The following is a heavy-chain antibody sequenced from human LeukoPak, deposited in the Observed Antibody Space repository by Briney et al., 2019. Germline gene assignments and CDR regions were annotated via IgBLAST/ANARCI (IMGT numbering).Heavy chain of an antibody. V-gene: IGHV1-69*05. D-gene: IGHD3-22*01. Sequence: SVKVSCKASGGTFSSYAISWVRQAPGQGLEWVGGIIPIFGTGNYAQKFQGRVTINTDESTSTAYIELSSLRSEDTAVYYCAREYYYDSSGYTSYYFDYWGQGTLVTVSS. CDR3: AREYYYDSSGYTSYYFDY. CDR1: GGTFSSYA. J-gene: IGHJ4*02. CDR2: IIPIFGTG.